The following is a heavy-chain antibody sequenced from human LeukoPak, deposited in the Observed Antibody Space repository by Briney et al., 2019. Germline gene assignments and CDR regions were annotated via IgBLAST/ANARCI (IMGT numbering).Heavy chain of an antibody. V-gene: IGHV3-30*02. D-gene: IGHD2-15*01. CDR1: GFTFSSYG. J-gene: IGHJ4*02. CDR3: AKGSRVVVAVPFDY. CDR2: IRYDGSNK. Sequence: PGGSLRLSCAASGFTFSSYGMHWVRQAPGKGLEWVAFIRYDGSNKYYADSVKGRFTISRDNSKNTLYLQMNSLRAEDTAVYYCAKGSRVVVAVPFDYWGQGTLVTVSS.